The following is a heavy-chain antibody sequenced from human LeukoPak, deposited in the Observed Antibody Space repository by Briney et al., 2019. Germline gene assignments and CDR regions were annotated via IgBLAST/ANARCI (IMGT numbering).Heavy chain of an antibody. Sequence: SETLSLTCTVSGGSVSSGSYYWSWIRQPPGKGLEWIGEINHSGSTNYNPSLKSRVTISVDTSKNQFSLKLSSVTAADTAVYYCARGGSGSFLDYWGQGTLVTVSS. V-gene: IGHV4-39*07. CDR3: ARGGSGSFLDY. CDR2: INHSGST. CDR1: GGSVSSGSYY. D-gene: IGHD3-10*01. J-gene: IGHJ4*02.